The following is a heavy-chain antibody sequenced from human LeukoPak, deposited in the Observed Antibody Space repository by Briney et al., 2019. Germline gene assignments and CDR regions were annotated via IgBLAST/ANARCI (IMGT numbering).Heavy chain of an antibody. D-gene: IGHD1-26*01. CDR3: AKTKGGYFDY. V-gene: IGHV3-30*02. CDR2: IRYDGSNK. Sequence: PGGXLXXXXXAXXFTFXSYGXXWVRQAPGKGLXWVAFIRYDGSNKYYADSVKGRFTISRDNSKNTLYLQMNSLRAEDTAVYYCAKTKGGYFDYWGQGTLVTVSS. CDR1: XFTFXSYG. J-gene: IGHJ4*02.